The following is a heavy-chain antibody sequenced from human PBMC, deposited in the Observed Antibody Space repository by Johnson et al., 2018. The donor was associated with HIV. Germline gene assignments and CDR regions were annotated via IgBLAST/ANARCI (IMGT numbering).Heavy chain of an antibody. J-gene: IGHJ3*02. D-gene: IGHD2-15*01. Sequence: QVQLLESGGGVVQPKKSLRLSCAASGFTFSSYAMHWVRQAPGKGLEWVAVISYDGSTNYYADSVKGRFTISSDNSKTTLYLQMNSLRVEDTAVYYCAKVLDLVVVVAANLGAFDIWGQGTMVTVSS. CDR2: ISYDGSTN. CDR1: GFTFSSYA. V-gene: IGHV3-30-3*01. CDR3: AKVLDLVVVVAANLGAFDI.